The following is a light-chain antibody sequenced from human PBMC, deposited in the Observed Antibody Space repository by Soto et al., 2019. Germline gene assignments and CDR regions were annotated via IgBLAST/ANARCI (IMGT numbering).Light chain of an antibody. CDR2: EVS. J-gene: IGLJ1*01. CDR3: SSYTSSSTIV. Sequence: QSALPQPASVSRSPGQSITISCTGTSSDVGGYNYVSWYQQHPGRAPKLMIYEVSNRPSGVSNRFSGSKSGNTASLTISGLQAEDEADYYCSSYTSSSTIVFGTGNKVTGL. CDR1: SSDVGGYNY. V-gene: IGLV2-14*01.